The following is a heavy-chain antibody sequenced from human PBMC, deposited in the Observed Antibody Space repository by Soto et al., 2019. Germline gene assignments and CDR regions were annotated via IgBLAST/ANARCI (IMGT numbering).Heavy chain of an antibody. V-gene: IGHV3-23*01. CDR3: AKGLVVVAANPFYYGMDV. Sequence: EVQLLESGGGLVQPGGSLRLSCAASGFTFSSYAMSWVRQAPGKGLEWVSAISGSGGSTYYVDSVKGRFTISRDNSKNTLYLQMNSLRAEDTAVYYCAKGLVVVAANPFYYGMDVWGQGTTVTVSS. D-gene: IGHD2-15*01. CDR2: ISGSGGST. CDR1: GFTFSSYA. J-gene: IGHJ6*02.